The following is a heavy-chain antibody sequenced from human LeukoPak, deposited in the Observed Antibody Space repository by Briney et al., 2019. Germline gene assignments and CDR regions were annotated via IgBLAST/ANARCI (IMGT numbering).Heavy chain of an antibody. V-gene: IGHV3-7*05. Sequence: GGSLRLSCAASGFIFSSCSMTWVRQAPGKGLEWVANINKNGGDQYYGDSVKGRSTISRDNTKNSLYLQMNSLRAEDTAMYYCTTYYDSGPSKDWGQGTLVTVSS. D-gene: IGHD3-22*01. CDR1: GFIFSSCS. CDR2: INKNGGDQ. J-gene: IGHJ4*02. CDR3: TTYYDSGPSKD.